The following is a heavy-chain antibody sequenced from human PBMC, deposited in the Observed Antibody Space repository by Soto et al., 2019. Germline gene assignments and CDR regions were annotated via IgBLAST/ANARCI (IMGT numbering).Heavy chain of an antibody. Sequence: QVQLVQAGAEVKQSGASVKVSCKASGYSFSDYCIQWVRQAPGQGLEWVAWINPKTAATNYAKKFQGRVSLTWDTSFSTAYMELTRLRPDETAVYYCAILKLGLDYYNGMDVWGQVTKVIVSS. D-gene: IGHD2-15*01. CDR3: AILKLGLDYYNGMDV. V-gene: IGHV1-2*02. J-gene: IGHJ6*02. CDR2: INPKTAAT. CDR1: GYSFSDYC.